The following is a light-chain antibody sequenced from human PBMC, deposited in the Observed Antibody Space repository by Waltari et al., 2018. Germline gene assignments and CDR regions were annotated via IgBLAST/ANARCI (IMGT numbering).Light chain of an antibody. V-gene: IGLV7-43*01. CDR2: STS. CDR3: LLYYGGAQV. Sequence: QTVVTQEPSLTVSPGGTVTLTCASSTGAVTRGYYPNWFQQKPGQAPRALIYSTSNKHPWTPARFSGSLLGGKAALTLSGVQPEDEAEYYCLLYYGGAQVFGGGTKLTVL. J-gene: IGLJ3*02. CDR1: TGAVTRGYY.